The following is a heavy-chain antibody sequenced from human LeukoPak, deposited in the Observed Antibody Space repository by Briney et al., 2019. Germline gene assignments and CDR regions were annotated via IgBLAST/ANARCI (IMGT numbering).Heavy chain of an antibody. CDR2: INPSGGST. Sequence: ASVKVSCKASGYTFTSYYMHWVRQAPGQGLEWMGIINPSGGSTSYAQKFQGRVTMTRDTSTSTVYMELSSLRSEDTAVYYCARGFSVAGTATDAFDIWGQGTMVTVSP. V-gene: IGHV1-46*01. J-gene: IGHJ3*02. CDR3: ARGFSVAGTATDAFDI. CDR1: GYTFTSYY. D-gene: IGHD6-19*01.